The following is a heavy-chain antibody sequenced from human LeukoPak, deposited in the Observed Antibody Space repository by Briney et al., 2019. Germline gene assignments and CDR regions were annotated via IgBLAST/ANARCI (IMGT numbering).Heavy chain of an antibody. J-gene: IGHJ1*01. CDR1: GGSVSSGNYY. CDR3: ARGYCSGGTCYRSYFHH. V-gene: IGHV4-61*01. D-gene: IGHD2-15*01. CDR2: IYYSGST. Sequence: SETLYLTCTVSGGSVSSGNYYWSWIRQPPGKGLEWIGYIYYSGSTNYSPSLKSRVTISIDMSKNQFSLKLSSVTAADTAVYYCARGYCSGGTCYRSYFHHWGQGALVTVSS.